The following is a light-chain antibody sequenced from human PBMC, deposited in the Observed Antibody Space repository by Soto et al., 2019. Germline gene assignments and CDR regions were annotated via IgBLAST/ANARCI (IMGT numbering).Light chain of an antibody. Sequence: IVLTQSPSTLSLSPGDRATLSCGASQSVAGNYLAWYQQKPGQAPRLLIYGATTRASGIPDRFSGSGSGTDFTLTISRLEPEDCAVYYCQQYSTSFTFGPGTTVDI. V-gene: IGKV3-20*01. CDR2: GAT. J-gene: IGKJ3*01. CDR3: QQYSTSFT. CDR1: QSVAGNY.